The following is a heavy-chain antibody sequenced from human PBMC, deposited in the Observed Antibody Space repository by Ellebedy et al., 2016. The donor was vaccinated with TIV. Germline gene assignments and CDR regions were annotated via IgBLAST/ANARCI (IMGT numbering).Heavy chain of an antibody. CDR2: IYYSGSA. J-gene: IGHJ4*02. D-gene: IGHD2-21*02. CDR1: GGSISNSDYY. V-gene: IGHV4-39*01. Sequence: MPSETLSLTCTVSGGSISNSDYYWNWIRQPPGKGLEWIGSIYYSGSAYYNPSLKSRVTLSADTSKNQFSLNLRTVPAADTAVYYCARTDPWQPIDDWGQGILVSVSS. CDR3: ARTDPWQPIDD.